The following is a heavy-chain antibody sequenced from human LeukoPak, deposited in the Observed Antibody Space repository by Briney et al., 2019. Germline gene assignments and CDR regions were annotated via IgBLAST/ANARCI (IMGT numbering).Heavy chain of an antibody. D-gene: IGHD3-10*01. J-gene: IGHJ4*02. V-gene: IGHV3-21*05. CDR3: ARSYGSGSLDY. CDR1: GFTFSSYE. CDR2: ISSSSSYT. Sequence: GGSLRLSCAASGFTFSSYEMNWVRQAPGKGLEWVSYISSSSSYTNYADSVKGRFTISRDNAKNSLYLQMNSLRAEDTAVYYCARSYGSGSLDYWGQGTLVTVSS.